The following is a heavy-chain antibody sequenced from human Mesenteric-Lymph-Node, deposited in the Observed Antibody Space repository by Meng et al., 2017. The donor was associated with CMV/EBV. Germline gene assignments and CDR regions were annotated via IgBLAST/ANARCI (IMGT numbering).Heavy chain of an antibody. CDR1: GDSISSYY. J-gene: IGHJ4*02. D-gene: IGHD2-8*01. V-gene: IGHV4-59*12. Sequence: GSLRLSCTVSGDSISSYYWSWIRQTPGKGLEWTGYVYYTGSTNYNPSLKSRVTISADTSKKQFSLKLSSVTAADTAVYYCALKGSYCSNGICYRALDYWGQGTLVTVSS. CDR3: ALKGSYCSNGICYRALDY. CDR2: VYYTGST.